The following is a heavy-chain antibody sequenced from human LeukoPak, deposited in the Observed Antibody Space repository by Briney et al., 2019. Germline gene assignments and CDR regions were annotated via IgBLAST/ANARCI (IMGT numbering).Heavy chain of an antibody. D-gene: IGHD2-15*01. CDR3: ARYAVVGAMNWFDP. J-gene: IGHJ5*02. V-gene: IGHV1-8*01. Sequence: ASVKVSCKASGYTLTSYDINWVRQATGQGLEWVGWMDPNSGKTGYAQKFQGRVTMTRDTSISTAYMELSSLRSDDTAIYYCARYAVVGAMNWFDPWGQGTLVTVSS. CDR2: MDPNSGKT. CDR1: GYTLTSYD.